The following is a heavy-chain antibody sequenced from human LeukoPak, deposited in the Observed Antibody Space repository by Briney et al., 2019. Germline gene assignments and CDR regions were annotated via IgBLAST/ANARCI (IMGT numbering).Heavy chain of an antibody. Sequence: PGGSLRLSCAASGFTFSSYGMSWVRQAPGKGLEWVSAITGTGHITYYADSVKGRCTISRDNSKNTLYLQLNSLRAEDTALYYCARDRLGAMLFFDSWGQGTLVTVSS. D-gene: IGHD3-16*01. CDR1: GFTFSSYG. CDR3: ARDRLGAMLFFDS. J-gene: IGHJ4*02. CDR2: ITGTGHIT. V-gene: IGHV3-23*01.